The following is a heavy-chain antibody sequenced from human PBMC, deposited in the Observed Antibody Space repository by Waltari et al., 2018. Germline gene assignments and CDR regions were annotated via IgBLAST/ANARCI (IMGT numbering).Heavy chain of an antibody. Sequence: EVRLVQSGAEVKKPGESLKISCKASGYSFTNYWIGWVRQRPGQGLEWMGIIYPGDSDSRYSPSFQCQVTFSADKSINTAYLQWSSLKVSDTAMYYCARPQTRGSPHIFFDSWAQGTLVTVSS. V-gene: IGHV5-51*01. J-gene: IGHJ4*02. CDR3: ARPQTRGSPHIFFDS. CDR2: IYPGDSDS. CDR1: GYSFTNYW. D-gene: IGHD1-26*01.